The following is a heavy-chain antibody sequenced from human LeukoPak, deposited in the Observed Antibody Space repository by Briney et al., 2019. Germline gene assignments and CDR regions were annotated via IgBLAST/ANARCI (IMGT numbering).Heavy chain of an antibody. V-gene: IGHV1-2*02. CDR3: ARAGWSIAARPGYYYYMDV. CDR1: GYTFTGYY. D-gene: IGHD6-6*01. Sequence: ASVKVSCKASGYTFTGYYMHWVRQAPGQGLEWMGWINPNSGDTNYAQKFQGRVTMTRDTSISTAYMELSRLRSDDTAVYYCARAGWSIAARPGYYYYMDVWGKGTTVTVSS. CDR2: INPNSGDT. J-gene: IGHJ6*03.